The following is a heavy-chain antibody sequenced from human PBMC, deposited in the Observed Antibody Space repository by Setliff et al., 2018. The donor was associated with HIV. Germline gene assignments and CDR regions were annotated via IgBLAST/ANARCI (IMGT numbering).Heavy chain of an antibody. D-gene: IGHD4-17*01. J-gene: IGHJ4*02. CDR1: GASISSHY. CDR2: IYSTGST. CDR3: AKGAGFYGDYTFDH. Sequence: PSETLSLTCTVSGASISSHYWSWIRQSPGKELEWIGYIYSTGSTNYNPSLQSRVTISMVASRNQFSLKVTSVTAADTAVYYCAKGAGFYGDYTFDHWGQGTLVTVSS. V-gene: IGHV4-59*11.